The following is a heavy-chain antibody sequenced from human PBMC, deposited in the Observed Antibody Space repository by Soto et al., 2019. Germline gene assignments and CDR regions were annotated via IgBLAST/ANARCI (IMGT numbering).Heavy chain of an antibody. D-gene: IGHD6-13*01. V-gene: IGHV3-30-3*01. J-gene: IGHJ4*02. Sequence: GGSLRLSCAASGFTFSSYAMHWVRQAPGKGLEWVAVISYDGSNKYYADSVKGRFTISRDNSKNTPYLQMNSLRAEDTAVYYCARDYSSSSGVWGQGTLVTVSS. CDR2: ISYDGSNK. CDR3: ARDYSSSSGV. CDR1: GFTFSSYA.